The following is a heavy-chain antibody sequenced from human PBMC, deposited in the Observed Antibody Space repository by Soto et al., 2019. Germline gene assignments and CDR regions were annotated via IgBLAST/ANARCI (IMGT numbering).Heavy chain of an antibody. Sequence: PSETLSLTCAVYGGSFSGYYWSWIRQPPGKGLEWIGEINHSGSTNYNPSLKSRVTISVDTSKNQFSLKLSSVTAADTAVYCCARGLGRSPRNGMGVWGQGTTVTVSS. V-gene: IGHV4-34*01. CDR1: GGSFSGYY. CDR2: INHSGST. CDR3: ARGLGRSPRNGMGV. J-gene: IGHJ6*02. D-gene: IGHD3-3*01.